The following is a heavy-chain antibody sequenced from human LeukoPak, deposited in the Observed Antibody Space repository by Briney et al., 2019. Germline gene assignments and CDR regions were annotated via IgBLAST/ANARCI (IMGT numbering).Heavy chain of an antibody. CDR1: GFSFSSYS. Sequence: GGSLRLSCAASGFSFSSYSMNWVRQAPGKGLEWVSYIRSSSSTIYYADSVKGRFTISRDNAKNSLYLQMNSLRDEDTAVYYCARAGSHYYGSGSGFYFDYWGQGTLVTVSS. D-gene: IGHD3-10*01. J-gene: IGHJ4*02. CDR3: ARAGSHYYGSGSGFYFDY. CDR2: IRSSSSTI. V-gene: IGHV3-48*02.